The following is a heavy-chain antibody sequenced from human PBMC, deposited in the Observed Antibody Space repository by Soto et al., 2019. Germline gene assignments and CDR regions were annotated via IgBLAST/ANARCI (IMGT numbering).Heavy chain of an antibody. D-gene: IGHD3-3*01. J-gene: IGHJ4*02. CDR3: ARGRAFWSGYSY. Sequence: SETLSLTCTVSGGSISSYYWSWIRQPPGKGLEWIGYIYYSGSTNYNPSLKSRVTISVDTSKNQFSLKLSSVTAADTAVYYCARGRAFWSGYSYWGQGTRVTVSS. V-gene: IGHV4-59*01. CDR2: IYYSGST. CDR1: GGSISSYY.